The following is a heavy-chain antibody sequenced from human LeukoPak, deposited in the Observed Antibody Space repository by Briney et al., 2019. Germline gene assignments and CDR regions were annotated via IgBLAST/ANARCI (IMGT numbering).Heavy chain of an antibody. CDR3: VSGFCSSTSCYFDY. J-gene: IGHJ4*02. CDR1: GFTFSSYA. V-gene: IGHV3-64D*06. D-gene: IGHD2-2*01. CDR2: ISSYGGST. Sequence: GGSLRLSCSASGFTFSSYAMHWGRQAPGKGLEYVSGISSYGGSTYYADSVKGRFTISRDNSKNTLFLQMSSLRAEDTAVYYCVSGFCSSTSCYFDYWGQGTLVTASS.